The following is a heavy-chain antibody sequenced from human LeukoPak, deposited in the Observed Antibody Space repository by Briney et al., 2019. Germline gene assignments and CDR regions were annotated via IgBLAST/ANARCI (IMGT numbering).Heavy chain of an antibody. CDR3: ARSITMVREPPGY. CDR2: ISYDGSNR. Sequence: PGGSLRLSCAASGFTFSSYAMHWVRQAPGKGLEWVAVISYDGSNRYYADSVKGRFTISRDNSKNTLYLQMNSLRAEDTAVYYCARSITMVREPPGYWGQGTLVTVSS. J-gene: IGHJ4*02. V-gene: IGHV3-30-3*01. CDR1: GFTFSSYA. D-gene: IGHD3-10*01.